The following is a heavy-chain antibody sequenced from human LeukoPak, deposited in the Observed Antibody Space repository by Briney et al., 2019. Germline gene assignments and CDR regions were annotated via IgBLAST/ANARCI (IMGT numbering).Heavy chain of an antibody. J-gene: IGHJ4*02. CDR2: INSDGYSI. V-gene: IGHV3-74*01. CDR1: GFTFSSYW. D-gene: IGHD6-19*01. Sequence: AGGSLRLSCAATGFTFSSYWMHWVRQAPGKGPVWLARINSDGYSISYADSVKGRFTISRDNAKKTLYLQMNTLRAEDTAMYYCARAIAEAGTDSWGQGTLVTVSS. CDR3: ARAIAEAGTDS.